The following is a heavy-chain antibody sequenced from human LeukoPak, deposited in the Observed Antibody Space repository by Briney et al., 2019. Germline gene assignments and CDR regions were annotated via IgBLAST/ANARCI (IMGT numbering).Heavy chain of an antibody. D-gene: IGHD5-24*01. CDR3: ARAQDGGFDY. V-gene: IGHV3-13*01. J-gene: IGHJ4*02. CDR1: GFTFSSYD. Sequence: GGSLRLSCAASGFTFSSYDMHWVRQATGKGLEWVSGIGKAGDTYYQGSVKGRFTISRDNAKNSLYLQMNSLRAEDTAVYYCARAQDGGFDYWGQGTLVTVSS. CDR2: IGKAGDT.